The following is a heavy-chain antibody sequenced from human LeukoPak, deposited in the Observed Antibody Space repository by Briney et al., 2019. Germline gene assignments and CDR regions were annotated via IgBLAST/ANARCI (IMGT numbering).Heavy chain of an antibody. Sequence: SGPTLVKPTQTLTLTCTFSGFSLSTSGVGVGWIRPPPGKALEWLALIYWNDDKRYSPSLKSRLTITKDTSKNQVVLTMTNMDPVDTATYYCAHRPIAAAGIGFDYWGQGTLVTVSS. J-gene: IGHJ4*02. CDR1: GFSLSTSGVG. CDR2: IYWNDDK. D-gene: IGHD6-13*01. V-gene: IGHV2-5*01. CDR3: AHRPIAAAGIGFDY.